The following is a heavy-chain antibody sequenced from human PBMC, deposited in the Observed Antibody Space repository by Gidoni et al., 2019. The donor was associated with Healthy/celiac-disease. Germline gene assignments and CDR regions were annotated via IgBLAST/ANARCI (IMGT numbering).Heavy chain of an antibody. CDR3: ASAANSERWLHHWYFDL. D-gene: IGHD1-26*01. Sequence: QVQLQQWGAGLLKPSETLSLTCAVYGGSFSGYYWSWIRQPPGKGLEGIGEINHSGSTNYNPSLKSRVTISVDTSKNQFSLKLSSVTAADTAVYYCASAANSERWLHHWYFDLWGRGTLVTVSS. CDR2: INHSGST. CDR1: GGSFSGYY. J-gene: IGHJ2*01. V-gene: IGHV4-34*01.